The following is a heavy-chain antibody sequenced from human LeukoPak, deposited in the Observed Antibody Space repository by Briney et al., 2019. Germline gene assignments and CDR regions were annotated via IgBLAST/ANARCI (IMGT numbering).Heavy chain of an antibody. J-gene: IGHJ6*03. CDR1: GFTLSSYW. CDR3: ARVIPDYYDSSGYYPEYYYYMDV. CDR2: IKQDGSEK. Sequence: GGSLRLSCAASGFTLSSYWMSWVRQAPGKGLEWVANIKQDGSEKYYVDSVKGRFTISRDNAKNSLYLQMNSLRAEDTAVCYCARVIPDYYDSSGYYPEYYYYMDVWGKGTTVTVSS. V-gene: IGHV3-7*01. D-gene: IGHD3-22*01.